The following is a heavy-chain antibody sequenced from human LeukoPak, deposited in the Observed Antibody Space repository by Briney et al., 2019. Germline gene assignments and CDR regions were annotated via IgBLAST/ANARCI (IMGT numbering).Heavy chain of an antibody. V-gene: IGHV3-53*01. Sequence: PGGSLRLSCAASGFTVSSTYMSWVRQAPGKGLEWVSVIYSGGNIYYIESVKGRFTISRDTSKNTLYLQMNSLRAEDTAVYYCARRGDGGRSFDYWGQGTLVTVSS. CDR2: IYSGGNI. CDR1: GFTVSSTY. J-gene: IGHJ4*02. D-gene: IGHD4-23*01. CDR3: ARRGDGGRSFDY.